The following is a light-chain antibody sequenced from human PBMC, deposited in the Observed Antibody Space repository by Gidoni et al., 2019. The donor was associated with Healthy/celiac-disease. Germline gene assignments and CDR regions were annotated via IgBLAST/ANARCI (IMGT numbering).Light chain of an antibody. Sequence: QSLLTQPPSPSGTPGQRVTISCSGSSSNIGSNTVNWYQQLPGTAPKLLIYSNNQRPSGVPDRFSGSKSGTSASLAISGLQSEDEADYYCAAWDDSLNGWVFGGGTKLTVL. V-gene: IGLV1-44*01. J-gene: IGLJ3*02. CDR3: AAWDDSLNGWV. CDR2: SNN. CDR1: SSNIGSNT.